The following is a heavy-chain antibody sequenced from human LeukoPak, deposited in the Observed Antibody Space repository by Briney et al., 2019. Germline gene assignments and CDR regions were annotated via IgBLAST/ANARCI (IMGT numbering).Heavy chain of an antibody. J-gene: IGHJ5*02. V-gene: IGHV1-69*05. D-gene: IGHD7-27*01. Sequence: SVKVSCKASGGTVSSYAIGWVPQAPGQGLEWMGGIIPIFGTANYAQKFQGRVTITTDEATSTAYVELSSLRSEDTAVYYCAREGPHGDWFDPWGQGTLVTVSS. CDR1: GGTVSSYA. CDR2: IIPIFGTA. CDR3: AREGPHGDWFDP.